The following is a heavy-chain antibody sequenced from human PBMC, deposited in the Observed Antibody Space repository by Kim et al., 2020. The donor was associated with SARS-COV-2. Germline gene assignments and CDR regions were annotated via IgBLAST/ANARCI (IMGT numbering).Heavy chain of an antibody. J-gene: IGHJ4*02. CDR2: T. V-gene: IGHV3-23*01. D-gene: IGHD5-18*01. Sequence: TYYPDSGKGRFTISRDNSKNTLYLQINSLRADDTAFYYCARGGQHTYGYDYWGQGTLVTVSS. CDR3: ARGGQHTYGYDY.